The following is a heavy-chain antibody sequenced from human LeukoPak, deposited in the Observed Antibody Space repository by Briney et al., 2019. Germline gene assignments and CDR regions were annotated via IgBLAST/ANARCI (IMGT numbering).Heavy chain of an antibody. V-gene: IGHV4-61*02. Sequence: SQTLSLTCTVSGGSISSGSYYWSWIRQPAGKGLEWIGRIYTSESTNYNPSLKSRVTISVDTSKNQFSLKLSSVTAADTAVYYCASGGVVPATYYYYYYMDVWGKGTTVTVSS. J-gene: IGHJ6*03. CDR3: ASGGVVPATYYYYYYMDV. D-gene: IGHD2-2*01. CDR2: IYTSEST. CDR1: GGSISSGSYY.